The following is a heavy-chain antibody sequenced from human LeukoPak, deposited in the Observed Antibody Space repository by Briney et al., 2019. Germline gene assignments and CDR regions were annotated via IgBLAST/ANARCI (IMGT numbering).Heavy chain of an antibody. CDR1: GFTFSSYS. CDR3: ARPITAMAFDP. D-gene: IGHD5-18*01. V-gene: IGHV3-48*01. J-gene: IGHJ5*02. Sequence: GGSLRLSCAASGFTFSSYSMNWVRRAPGKGLEWVSYISSSSSTIYYADSVKGRFTISRDNAKNSLYLQMNSLRAEDTAVYYCARPITAMAFDPWGQGTLVTVSS. CDR2: ISSSSSTI.